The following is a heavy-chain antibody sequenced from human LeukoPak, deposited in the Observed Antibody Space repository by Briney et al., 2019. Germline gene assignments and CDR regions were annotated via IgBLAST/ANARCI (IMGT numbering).Heavy chain of an antibody. V-gene: IGHV4-61*02. Sequence: SETLSLTCTVSGGSISSGSYYWSWIRQPAGKGLEWIGRIYTSGSTNYNPSLKSRVTISVDASKNQFSLKLSSVTAADTAVCYCARGPGAMIFLRSWGQGTLVTVSS. CDR2: IYTSGST. CDR1: GGSISSGSYY. CDR3: ARGPGAMIFLRS. J-gene: IGHJ5*02. D-gene: IGHD3-22*01.